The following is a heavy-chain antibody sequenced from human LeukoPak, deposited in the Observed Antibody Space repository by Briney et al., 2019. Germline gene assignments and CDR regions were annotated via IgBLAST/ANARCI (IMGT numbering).Heavy chain of an antibody. Sequence: ASVKVSCKASGGTFNSNAVTWVRQAPGQGLEWMGGIIPIFPPPNYAQKFQGRLTITTDESATTVYMELSSLRSDDTAVYYCATEHILYYYMDVWGKGTTVTVSS. CDR1: GGTFNSNA. D-gene: IGHD3-9*01. J-gene: IGHJ6*03. CDR3: ATEHILYYYMDV. V-gene: IGHV1-69*05. CDR2: IIPIFPPP.